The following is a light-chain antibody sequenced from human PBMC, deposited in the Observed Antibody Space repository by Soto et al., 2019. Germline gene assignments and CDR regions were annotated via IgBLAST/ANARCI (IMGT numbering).Light chain of an antibody. J-gene: IGKJ5*01. CDR2: GAS. Sequence: EIVMTQSPATLSVSPGERATLSCRASQSVSSNLAWYQQKPGQAPRLLIYGASTRATGIPARFSGSGSGTECTLTISSLQSADFAVYYCQQYNNWHPLTFGQGTRLEIK. V-gene: IGKV3-15*01. CDR3: QQYNNWHPLT. CDR1: QSVSSN.